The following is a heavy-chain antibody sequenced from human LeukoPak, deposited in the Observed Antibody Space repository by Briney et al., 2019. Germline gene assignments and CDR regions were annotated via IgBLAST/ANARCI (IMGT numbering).Heavy chain of an antibody. CDR3: TRRSDYYDSSVLRTPFDP. J-gene: IGHJ5*02. CDR1: GYTFSGSA. V-gene: IGHV3-73*01. D-gene: IGHD3-22*01. Sequence: GGSLRLSCAASGYTFSGSAMHWVRQASGKGLEWVGRIRSKANSYATAYAASVKGRFTISRDDSKNTAYLQVNSLKTEDTAVYYCTRRSDYYDSSVLRTPFDPWGQGTLVTVSS. CDR2: IRSKANSYAT.